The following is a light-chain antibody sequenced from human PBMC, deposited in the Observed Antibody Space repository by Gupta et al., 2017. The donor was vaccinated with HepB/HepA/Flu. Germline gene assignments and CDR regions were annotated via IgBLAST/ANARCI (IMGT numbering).Light chain of an antibody. CDR3: QLWNANSVL. CDR1: NIGLKS. J-gene: IGLJ3*02. Sequence: SYVLTQTPSVSVAPGETARITCGGDNIGLKSVHWYQQLTGQAPVLVIYYDTNRPSGIPERFSGSNSENTATLTSIRVEAGDEADYYFQLWNANSVLFGGGTKLTVL. V-gene: IGLV3-21*04. CDR2: YDT.